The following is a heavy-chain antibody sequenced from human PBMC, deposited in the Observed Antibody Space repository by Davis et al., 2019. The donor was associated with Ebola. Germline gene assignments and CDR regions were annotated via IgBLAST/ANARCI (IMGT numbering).Heavy chain of an antibody. J-gene: IGHJ4*02. V-gene: IGHV3-11*06. CDR3: ARGIAVAGTRAFFDY. Sequence: GESLKISCAASGFTFSSYAMSWIRQAPGKGLEWVSYISSSSSYTNYADSVKGRFTISRDNAKNSLYLQMNSLRAEDTAVYYCARGIAVAGTRAFFDYWGQGTLVTVSS. CDR1: GFTFSSYA. D-gene: IGHD6-19*01. CDR2: ISSSSSYT.